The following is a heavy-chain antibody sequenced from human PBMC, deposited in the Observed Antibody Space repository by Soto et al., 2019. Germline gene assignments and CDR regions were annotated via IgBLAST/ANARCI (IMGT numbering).Heavy chain of an antibody. V-gene: IGHV3-23*01. J-gene: IGHJ4*02. CDR3: AKYSRHFDY. CDR1: GFTFSSYA. Sequence: PGGSLRLSCVDSGFTFSSYAMSWVRQAPGKGLEWVSAISTSGGNTYYADSVKGRFTMSRDTSKSTLYLQMNNLGAEDTAVYYCAKYSRHFDYWGQGTPVTVSS. CDR2: ISTSGGNT. D-gene: IGHD1-26*01.